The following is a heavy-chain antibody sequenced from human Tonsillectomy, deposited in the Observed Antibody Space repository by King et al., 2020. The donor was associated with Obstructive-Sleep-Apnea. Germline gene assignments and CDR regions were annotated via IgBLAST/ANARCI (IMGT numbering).Heavy chain of an antibody. CDR3: ARDPAEIASRPDYYYYGMDV. J-gene: IGHJ6*02. V-gene: IGHV1-69*01. D-gene: IGHD6-6*01. CDR2: IIPLYGTA. CDR1: GGTFNSYA. Sequence: VQLVESAAVVRKPGSSVKVSCRASGGTFNSYAFSWVRQAPGQGLEWMGGIIPLYGTANYAQQFQGRVTISAVVSTSTVYMEVNSLRSEDTAVYYCARDPAEIASRPDYYYYGMDVWGQGTTVTVTS.